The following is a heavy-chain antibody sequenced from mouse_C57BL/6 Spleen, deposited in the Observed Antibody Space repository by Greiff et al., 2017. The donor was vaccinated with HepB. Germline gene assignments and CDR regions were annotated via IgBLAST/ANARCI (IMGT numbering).Heavy chain of an antibody. V-gene: IGHV5-9-1*02. Sequence: EVLLVESGEGLVKPGGSLKLSCAASGFTFSSYAMSWVRQTPEKRLEWVAYISSGGDYIYYADTVKGRFTISRDNARHTLYLKMSSLKSEDTAMYYGTSYGRSDYAMDYWGQGTSVTVSS. CDR1: GFTFSSYA. D-gene: IGHD1-1*01. CDR2: ISSGGDYI. CDR3: TSYGRSDYAMDY. J-gene: IGHJ4*01.